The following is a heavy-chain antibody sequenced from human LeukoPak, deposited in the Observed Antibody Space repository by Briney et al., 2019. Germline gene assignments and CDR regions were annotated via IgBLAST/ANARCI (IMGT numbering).Heavy chain of an antibody. J-gene: IGHJ4*02. CDR2: FDPEDGET. V-gene: IGHV1-24*01. D-gene: IGHD3-3*01. CDR1: GYTLTELS. CDR3: ATDQRFLEWLFNY. Sequence: ASVKVSCKVSGYTLTELSMHWVRPAPGKGLEWMGGFDPEDGETIHAQKFQGRVTMTEDTSTDTAYMELSSLRSEDTAVYYCATDQRFLEWLFNYWGQGTLVTVSS.